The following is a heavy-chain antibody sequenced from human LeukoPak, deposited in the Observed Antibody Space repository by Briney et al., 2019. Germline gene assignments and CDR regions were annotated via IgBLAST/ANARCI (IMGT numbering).Heavy chain of an antibody. J-gene: IGHJ4*02. Sequence: GGSLRLSCAASGFTFSSYWMTWVRQAPGRGLEWVANIKQDGSDKYYVDSVKGRFTISRDNAKNSLYLQMNSLRAEDTTVYYCARVSAAVNYWGQGTLVTVSS. CDR1: GFTFSSYW. CDR2: IKQDGSDK. CDR3: ARVSAAVNY. D-gene: IGHD2-15*01. V-gene: IGHV3-7*01.